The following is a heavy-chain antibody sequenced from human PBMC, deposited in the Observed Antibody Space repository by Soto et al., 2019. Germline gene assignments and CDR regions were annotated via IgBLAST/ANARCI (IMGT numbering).Heavy chain of an antibody. D-gene: IGHD2-2*01. CDR3: ASPEHIVLVPAAPRQLWSYYYYYCMHV. V-gene: IGHV1-69*12. CDR2: IIPIFGTS. Sequence: QVQLVQSGAEVKKPGSSVKVSCKASGGTFSSYAISWVRQAPGQGLEWMGGIIPIFGTSNYAQKFQGRVTITADEFTSTAYMDLSSLRSEDTPVYYCASPEHIVLVPAAPRQLWSYYYYYCMHVWGQGPTVTVSS. CDR1: GGTFSSYA. J-gene: IGHJ6*02.